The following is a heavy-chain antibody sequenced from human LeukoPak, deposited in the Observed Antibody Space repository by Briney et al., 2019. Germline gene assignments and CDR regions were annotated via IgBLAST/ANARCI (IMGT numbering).Heavy chain of an antibody. CDR3: ARFSSSWLYYFDY. Sequence: SETLSLTCAVYGGSLSGYYWNWIRQPPGKGLEWIGEIYHDGSTNYNPSLKSRVTIFVDTSNNELALKLTSVTAADTAVYYCARFSSSWLYYFDYWGQGTLVTVSS. CDR1: GGSLSGYY. V-gene: IGHV4-34*01. J-gene: IGHJ4*02. D-gene: IGHD6-6*01. CDR2: IYHDGST.